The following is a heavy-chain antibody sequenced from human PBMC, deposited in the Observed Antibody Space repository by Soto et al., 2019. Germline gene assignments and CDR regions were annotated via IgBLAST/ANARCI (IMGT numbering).Heavy chain of an antibody. Sequence: SVKVSCKASGDTFSSYAISWVRLAPGQGLDWMGGIIPFFNTSNYAQKFRGRVTITADESTSTAYMELSSLRSEDTAMYYCARESAYGGNPLAFDYWGQGTLVTVSS. V-gene: IGHV1-69*13. CDR2: IIPFFNTS. CDR1: GDTFSSYA. D-gene: IGHD1-26*01. J-gene: IGHJ4*02. CDR3: ARESAYGGNPLAFDY.